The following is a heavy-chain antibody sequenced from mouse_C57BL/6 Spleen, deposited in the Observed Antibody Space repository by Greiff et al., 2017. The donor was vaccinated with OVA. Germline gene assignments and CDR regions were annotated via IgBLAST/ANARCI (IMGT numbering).Heavy chain of an antibody. D-gene: IGHD3-3*01. CDR2: IHPNSGST. Sequence: QVQLKQPGAELVKPGASVKLSCKASGYTFTSYWMHWVKQRPGQGLEWIGMIHPNSGSTNYNEKFKSKATLTVDKSSSTAYMQLSSLTSEDSAVYYCARSGLVHYFDYWGQGTTLTVSS. CDR1: GYTFTSYW. CDR3: ARSGLVHYFDY. J-gene: IGHJ2*01. V-gene: IGHV1-64*01.